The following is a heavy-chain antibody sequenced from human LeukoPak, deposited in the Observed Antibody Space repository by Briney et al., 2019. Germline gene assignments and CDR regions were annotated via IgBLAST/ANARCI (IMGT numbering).Heavy chain of an antibody. Sequence: PGGSLRLSCAASGFTFSSYGMHWVRQPPGKVLEWVAFIRYDGSNKYYADSVKGRFTISRDNSKHTLYLQMNSLRAKDTAVYYCAKEAVAIFGVVIDYFDYWGQGTLVTVSS. CDR2: IRYDGSNK. J-gene: IGHJ4*02. CDR3: AKEAVAIFGVVIDYFDY. D-gene: IGHD3-3*01. CDR1: GFTFSSYG. V-gene: IGHV3-30*02.